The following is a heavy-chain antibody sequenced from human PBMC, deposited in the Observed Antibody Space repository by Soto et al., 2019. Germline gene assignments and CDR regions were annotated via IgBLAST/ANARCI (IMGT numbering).Heavy chain of an antibody. D-gene: IGHD3-10*01. CDR2: IYHSGST. CDR1: GGSISSSNW. J-gene: IGHJ5*02. CDR3: ARDYMVRGVMRWFDP. V-gene: IGHV4-4*02. Sequence: QVQLQESGPGLVKPSGTLSLTCAVSGGSISSSNWWSWVRQPPGEGLEWIGEIYHSGSTNYNPSLKSRVTMSVDKSKNQFSLKLSSVTAADTAVYYCARDYMVRGVMRWFDPWGQGTLVTVSS.